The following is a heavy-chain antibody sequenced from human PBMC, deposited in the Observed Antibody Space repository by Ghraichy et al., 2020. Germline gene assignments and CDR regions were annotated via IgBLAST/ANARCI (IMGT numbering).Heavy chain of an antibody. CDR1: GFTFSNYW. Sequence: GGSLRLSCAASGFTFSNYWMHWVRQAPGKGLVWVSRINSDGSNIRYADSVKGRFTISRDNAKNTLYLQMSSLRAEDTAVYYCARDPDPLRSDAWYLDHWDQGTLDTVSS. CDR3: ARDPDPLRSDAWYLDH. CDR2: INSDGSNI. D-gene: IGHD6-13*01. V-gene: IGHV3-74*01. J-gene: IGHJ4*02.